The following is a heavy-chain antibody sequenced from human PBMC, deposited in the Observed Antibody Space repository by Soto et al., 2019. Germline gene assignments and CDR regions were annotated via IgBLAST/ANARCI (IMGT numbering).Heavy chain of an antibody. CDR1: GFTFSSYG. D-gene: IGHD6-19*01. J-gene: IGHJ4*02. CDR3: AKDASPIAVAGMDY. Sequence: QVKLVESGGGVVQPGRSLRLSCAASGFTFSSYGMHWVRQAPGKGLEWVAVISYDGSNKYYADSVKGRFTISRDNSKNTLYLQMNSLRAEDTAVYYCAKDASPIAVAGMDYWGQGTLVTVSS. CDR2: ISYDGSNK. V-gene: IGHV3-30*18.